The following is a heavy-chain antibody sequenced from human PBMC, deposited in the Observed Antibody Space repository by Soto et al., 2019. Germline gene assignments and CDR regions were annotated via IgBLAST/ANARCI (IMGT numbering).Heavy chain of an antibody. CDR2: IYDYGST. Sequence: SETLSLTCAVSGASVSSGSHYWSWIRQPPGKGLEWIGYIYDYGSTNYNPSLKSRVTISLDTSKDKFSLKLRSVTAADTAVDYCARDGGGNPDYWGQGTLVTV. V-gene: IGHV4-61*01. D-gene: IGHD2-15*01. CDR3: ARDGGGNPDY. J-gene: IGHJ4*02. CDR1: GASVSSGSHY.